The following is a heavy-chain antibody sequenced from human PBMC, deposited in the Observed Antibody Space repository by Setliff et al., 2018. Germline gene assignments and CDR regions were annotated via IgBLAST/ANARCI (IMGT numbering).Heavy chain of an antibody. D-gene: IGHD1-1*01. Sequence: GESLKISCKGSGYRFTYYWIAWVRQMPGKGLEWMGIIYPGDSDTRYSPSFQGQVTISVDKSISTAYLQWTSLKASDTAMYYCARHRGRATAGTCFDSWGRGTLVTVSS. CDR1: GYRFTYYW. V-gene: IGHV5-51*01. J-gene: IGHJ4*02. CDR2: IYPGDSDT. CDR3: ARHRGRATAGTCFDS.